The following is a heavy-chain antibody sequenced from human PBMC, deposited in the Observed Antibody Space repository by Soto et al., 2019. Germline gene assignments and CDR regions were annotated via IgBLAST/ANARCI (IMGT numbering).Heavy chain of an antibody. D-gene: IGHD3-16*01. J-gene: IGHJ4*02. Sequence: PGGSLRLSCASSGFTVSNAWMSWVRQAPGEGLEWVGRIKSKTDGGTTDYAAPVKGRFTISNDDSKNTLYLQMNSLKTEDTAVYYCTTNKPSGDYIWGSYRPHDYWGQGTLVTVSS. CDR2: IKSKTDGGTT. CDR1: GFTVSNAW. V-gene: IGHV3-15*01. CDR3: TTNKPSGDYIWGSYRPHDY.